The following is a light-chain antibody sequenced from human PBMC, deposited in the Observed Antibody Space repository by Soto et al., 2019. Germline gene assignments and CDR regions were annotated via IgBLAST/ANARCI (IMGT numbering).Light chain of an antibody. CDR1: QAIYNY. Sequence: DIQMTQSPSSLSASVGDRVTITCRASQAIYNYLAWYQQKPGKVPTLLISAASTLQSGVPSRFSGSGSGTDFTLTINSLQPEDVATYYCPKFSAVPTFGGGTKVEI. J-gene: IGKJ4*01. CDR3: PKFSAVPT. V-gene: IGKV1-27*01. CDR2: AAS.